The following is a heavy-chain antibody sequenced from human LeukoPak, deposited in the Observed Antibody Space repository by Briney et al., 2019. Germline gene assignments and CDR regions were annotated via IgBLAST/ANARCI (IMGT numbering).Heavy chain of an antibody. V-gene: IGHV4-59*01. CDR3: AREDCYDSSGYSH. Sequence: PSETLSLTCTVSGGSISSYYWSWIRQPPGKGLEWIGYIYYSGSTNYNPSLKSRVTISVDTSKNQFSLKLSSVTAADTAVYYCAREDCYDSSGYSHWGQGTLVTVSS. CDR1: GGSISSYY. CDR2: IYYSGST. D-gene: IGHD3-22*01. J-gene: IGHJ4*02.